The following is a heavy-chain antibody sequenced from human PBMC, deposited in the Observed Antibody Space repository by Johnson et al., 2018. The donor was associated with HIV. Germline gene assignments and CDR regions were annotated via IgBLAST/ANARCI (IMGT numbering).Heavy chain of an antibody. Sequence: QVQLVESGGGVVQPGRSLRLSCVASGFIFRNYAIHWVRQAPGKGLEWVAVIWYDGSNKYYADSVKGRFTTSRDNSKNTLYLQMNSRRAEDTAVYYCAREHSVYDIPAGAFDIWGQGTMVTVSS. D-gene: IGHD5/OR15-5a*01. V-gene: IGHV3-33*01. CDR1: GFIFRNYA. CDR2: IWYDGSNK. CDR3: AREHSVYDIPAGAFDI. J-gene: IGHJ3*02.